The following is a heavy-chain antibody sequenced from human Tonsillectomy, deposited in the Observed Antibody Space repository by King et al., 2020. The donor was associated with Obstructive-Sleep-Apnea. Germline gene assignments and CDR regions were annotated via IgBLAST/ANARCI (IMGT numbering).Heavy chain of an antibody. CDR3: ARGYASSWYEAYYFDY. J-gene: IGHJ4*02. D-gene: IGHD6-13*01. CDR2: IYRRGST. CDR1: GASIISGDYY. V-gene: IGHV4-30-4*01. Sequence: VQLQESGPGLVKPSQTLSLTCTVSGASIISGDYYWSWIRQPPGKGLEWIGYIYRRGSTYFTPSLKSRVAISVDTSKNQFSLSLRSVTVADTAFYYCARGYASSWYEAYYFDYWGQGTLVTVSS.